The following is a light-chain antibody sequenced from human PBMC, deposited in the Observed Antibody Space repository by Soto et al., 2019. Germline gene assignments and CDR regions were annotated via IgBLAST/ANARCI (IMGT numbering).Light chain of an antibody. CDR1: QSVRSSN. Sequence: EIVLTQSPGTLSLSPGERATLSCRASQSVRSSNLAWYQQKPGQAPRLLIYGASSRATGIPDRFSGSGSGTDFTLTISRLEPEDFAVYYCQQFATSPLTFGGGTKVDIK. V-gene: IGKV3-20*01. CDR2: GAS. J-gene: IGKJ4*01. CDR3: QQFATSPLT.